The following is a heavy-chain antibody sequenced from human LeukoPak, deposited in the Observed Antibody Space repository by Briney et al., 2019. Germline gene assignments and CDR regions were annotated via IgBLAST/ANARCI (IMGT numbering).Heavy chain of an antibody. CDR1: GFTFGDYL. V-gene: IGHV3-49*03. Sequence: PGRSLRLSCTASGFTFGDYLMSWFRQAPGKGLEWIGFISGGTTEYAASVKGRFTISRGDPTSIAYLQMNSLTTEDTAVYYCSRGSGWLSVYWGQGTLVTVSS. CDR2: ISGGTT. D-gene: IGHD6-19*01. CDR3: SRGSGWLSVY. J-gene: IGHJ4*02.